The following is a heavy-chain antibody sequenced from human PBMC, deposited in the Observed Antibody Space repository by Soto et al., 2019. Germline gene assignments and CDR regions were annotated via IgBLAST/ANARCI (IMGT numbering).Heavy chain of an antibody. Sequence: QVQLVQSGAEVKKPGSSVKVSCKASGYTFTTFDINWVRQATGQGPEWMGRVNPNIGNADYAQNFQGRVTWNMNTSTSTAYMELISLRAEDTAICYCSRIKSRVTGPRAFDQWGHGTPVTVSS. D-gene: IGHD2-21*02. J-gene: IGHJ4*01. V-gene: IGHV1-8*01. CDR1: GYTFTTFD. CDR3: SRIKSRVTGPRAFDQ. CDR2: VNPNIGNA.